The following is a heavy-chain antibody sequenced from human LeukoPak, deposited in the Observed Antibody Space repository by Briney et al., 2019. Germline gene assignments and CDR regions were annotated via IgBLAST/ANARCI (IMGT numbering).Heavy chain of an antibody. J-gene: IGHJ4*02. D-gene: IGHD5-12*01. Sequence: ASVTVSCKASGYTFTGYYMHWVRQAPGQGLEWMGWINPNSGGTNYAQKFQGWVTMTRDTSISTAYMELSRLRSDDTAVYYCARGGYDGAGYFDYWGQGTLVTVSS. CDR2: INPNSGGT. CDR1: GYTFTGYY. CDR3: ARGGYDGAGYFDY. V-gene: IGHV1-2*04.